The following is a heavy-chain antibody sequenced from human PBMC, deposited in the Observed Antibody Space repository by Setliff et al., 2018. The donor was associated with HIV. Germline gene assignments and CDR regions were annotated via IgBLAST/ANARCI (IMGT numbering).Heavy chain of an antibody. V-gene: IGHV1-46*01. J-gene: IGHJ4*02. CDR3: AREYHVAPAGTKLANYFDL. D-gene: IGHD3-10*02. CDR1: GYSFTSNF. CDR2: INPSDGVT. Sequence: PGGSLRLSCAASGYSFTSNFIHWVRQAPGQGLEWMAIINPSDGVTDYAEKFQGRVTVTSDTSTSTVSMDLISLTSEDTAVYYCAREYHVAPAGTKLANYFDLWGQGTLVTVSS.